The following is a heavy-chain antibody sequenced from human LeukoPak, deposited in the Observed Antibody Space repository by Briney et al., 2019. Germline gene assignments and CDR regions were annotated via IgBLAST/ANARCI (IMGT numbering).Heavy chain of an antibody. D-gene: IGHD6-13*01. J-gene: IGHJ3*02. Sequence: SETLSLTCTVSGGSISSSSYYWGWIRQPPGKGLEWIGSIYYSGSTYYNPSLKSRVTISVDTSKNQFSLKLSSVNAADTAVYYCARRAAAVIDAFDIWGQGTMVTVSS. CDR2: IYYSGST. V-gene: IGHV4-39*01. CDR3: ARRAAAVIDAFDI. CDR1: GGSISSSSYY.